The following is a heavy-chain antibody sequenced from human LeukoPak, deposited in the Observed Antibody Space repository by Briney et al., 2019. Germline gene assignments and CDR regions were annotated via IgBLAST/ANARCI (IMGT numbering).Heavy chain of an antibody. Sequence: GGSLRLSCAASGFTFSSYAMSWVRQAPGKGLEWVSGISWNSGSIGYADSVKGRFTISRDNAKNSLYLQMNSLRAEDTAVYYCAKSQGLLRTPRCLDYWGQGTLVTVSS. CDR1: GFTFSSYA. J-gene: IGHJ4*02. CDR2: ISWNSGSI. CDR3: AKSQGLLRTPRCLDY. V-gene: IGHV3-9*01. D-gene: IGHD1-26*01.